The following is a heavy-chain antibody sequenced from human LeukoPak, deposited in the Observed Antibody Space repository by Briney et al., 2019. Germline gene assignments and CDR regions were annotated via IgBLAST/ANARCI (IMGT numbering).Heavy chain of an antibody. V-gene: IGHV4-39*01. CDR2: IYYSGST. D-gene: IGHD3-10*01. Sequence: PETLSLTCTVSGGSISSSSYYWGWIRQPPGKGLEWIGSIYYSGSTYYNPSLKSRVTISVDTSKNQFSLKLSSVTAADTAVYYCAPLTNYYDSRFDPWGQGTLVTVSS. CDR3: APLTNYYDSRFDP. CDR1: GGSISSSSYY. J-gene: IGHJ5*02.